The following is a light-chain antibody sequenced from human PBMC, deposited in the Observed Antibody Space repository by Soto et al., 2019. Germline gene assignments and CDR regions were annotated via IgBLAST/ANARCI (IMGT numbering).Light chain of an antibody. CDR1: SSDVGGYNY. Sequence: QSSLTQPASVSGSPGQSITISCTGTSSDVGGYNYVSLYQQHPGKAPKLMIYEVSNRPSGVSNRFSGSKSANTASLTISGLQAEDEADYFCSSYTSTCTVVFGGGTTVTVL. CDR3: SSYTSTCTVV. V-gene: IGLV2-14*01. CDR2: EVS. J-gene: IGLJ2*01.